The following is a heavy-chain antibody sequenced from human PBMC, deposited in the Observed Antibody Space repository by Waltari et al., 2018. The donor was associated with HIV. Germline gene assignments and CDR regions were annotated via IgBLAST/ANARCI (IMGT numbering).Heavy chain of an antibody. J-gene: IGHJ3*02. CDR2: IYHSGSN. Sequence: QVQLQESGPGLVKPSETLSLTCAVSGYSISSGYYCGWIRQPPGKGLEWSGSIYHSGSNYYNPSLKSRVTISVDTSKNQFSLKLSSVTAADTAVYYCAREQGNDSSGYYYPDAFDIWGQGTMVTVSS. D-gene: IGHD3-22*01. CDR3: AREQGNDSSGYYYPDAFDI. CDR1: GYSISSGYY. V-gene: IGHV4-38-2*02.